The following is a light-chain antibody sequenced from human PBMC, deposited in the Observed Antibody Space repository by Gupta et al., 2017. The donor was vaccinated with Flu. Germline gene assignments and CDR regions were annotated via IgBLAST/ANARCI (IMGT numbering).Light chain of an antibody. CDR3: SSYTSSSSWV. CDR2: EVR. V-gene: IGLV2-14*01. CDR1: SSDVGGYNS. J-gene: IGLJ3*02. Sequence: QSALTQPASVSGSPRQANTISCTGPSSDVGGYNSVSWYQQHAGKAPKLMIYEVRNRPAGVSNRFSGSKAGNTASLTISGLQAEDEADYYCSSYTSSSSWVFGGGTKLTVL.